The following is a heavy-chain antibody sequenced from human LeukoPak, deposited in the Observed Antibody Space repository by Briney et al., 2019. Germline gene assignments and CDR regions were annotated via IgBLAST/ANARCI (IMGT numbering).Heavy chain of an antibody. CDR2: ISGSGTI. CDR3: AKDSPHFGYYYDSSGYYPFY. D-gene: IGHD3-22*01. Sequence: GGSLRLSCTASGFTFRFYEMNWVRQAPGKGLEWLSYISGSGTIDYADSVRGRFTISRDNSKNTLYLQMNSLRAEDTAVYYCAKDSPHFGYYYDSSGYYPFYWGQGTLVTVSS. J-gene: IGHJ4*02. CDR1: GFTFRFYE. V-gene: IGHV3-48*03.